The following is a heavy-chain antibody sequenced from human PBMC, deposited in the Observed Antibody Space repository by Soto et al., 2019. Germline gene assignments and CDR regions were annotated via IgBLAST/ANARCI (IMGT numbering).Heavy chain of an antibody. CDR1: GGSISSSSYY. D-gene: IGHD3-22*01. CDR2: IYYSGST. CDR3: ARLVYDSSCKFDP. J-gene: IGHJ5*02. V-gene: IGHV4-39*01. Sequence: SETLSLTCTVSGGSISSSSYYWGWIRQPPGKGLEWIGSIYYSGSTYYDPSLKSRVTISVDTSKNQFSLKLSSVTAADTAVYYCARLVYDSSCKFDPWGQGTLVTVSS.